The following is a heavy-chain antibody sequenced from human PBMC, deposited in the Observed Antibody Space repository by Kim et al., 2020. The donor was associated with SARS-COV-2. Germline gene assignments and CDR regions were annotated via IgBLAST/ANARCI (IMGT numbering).Heavy chain of an antibody. Sequence: ASVKVSCKASGYTFTSYAMHWVRQAPGQRLEWMGWINAGNGNTKYSQKFQGRVTITRDTSASTAYMELSSLRSEDTAVYYCARLYVWGSYRGTYYYYGMDVWGQGTTVTVSS. CDR1: GYTFTSYA. CDR3: ARLYVWGSYRGTYYYYGMDV. J-gene: IGHJ6*02. CDR2: INAGNGNT. V-gene: IGHV1-3*01. D-gene: IGHD3-16*02.